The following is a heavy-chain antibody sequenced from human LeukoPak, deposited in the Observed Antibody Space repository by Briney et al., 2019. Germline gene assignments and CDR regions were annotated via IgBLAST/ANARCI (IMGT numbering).Heavy chain of an antibody. J-gene: IGHJ4*02. CDR3: ARDLLGDRVYYFDY. CDR1: GGTFSNNA. Sequence: SVKVSCKASGGTFSNNAISWVRQAPGQGLEWMGGIIPMLGTANYAQKFQGRVTITADKSTSTAYMELSSLRSEDTAVYYCARDLLGDRVYYFDYWGQGTLVTVSS. D-gene: IGHD3-10*01. CDR2: IIPMLGTA. V-gene: IGHV1-69*06.